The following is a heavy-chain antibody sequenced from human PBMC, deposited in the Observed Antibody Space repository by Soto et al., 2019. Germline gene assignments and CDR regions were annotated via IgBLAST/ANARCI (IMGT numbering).Heavy chain of an antibody. CDR2: ISGSGGST. J-gene: IGHJ4*01. V-gene: IGHV3-23*01. D-gene: IGHD1-26*01. CDR3: TTDSRTTLPEIRFDY. Sequence: PGGSLRLSCAASGFTFSSYAMSWVRQAPGKGLEWVSAISGSGGSTYYADSVKGRFTISRDNSKNTLYLQMNSLRAEDTAVYYCTTDSRTTLPEIRFDYWGHGTQVTVSS. CDR1: GFTFSSYA.